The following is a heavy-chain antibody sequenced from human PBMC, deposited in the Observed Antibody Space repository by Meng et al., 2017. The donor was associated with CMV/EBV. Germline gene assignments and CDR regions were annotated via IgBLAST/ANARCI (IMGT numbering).Heavy chain of an antibody. Sequence: GESLKISCVASGFTFSEVWMTWVRQTPGKGLERVGRIKRKIEGETTESTAPVKGRFTISRDDSKDTLYLQMNNLKTEDTAIYYCATGDCGGGSCHAFDIWGQGTLVTVSS. J-gene: IGHJ3*02. CDR3: ATGDCGGGSCHAFDI. CDR1: GFTFSEVW. D-gene: IGHD2-15*01. V-gene: IGHV3-15*01. CDR2: IKRKIEGETT.